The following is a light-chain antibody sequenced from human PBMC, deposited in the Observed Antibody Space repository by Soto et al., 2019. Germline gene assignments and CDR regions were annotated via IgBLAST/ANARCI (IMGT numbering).Light chain of an antibody. CDR2: EVS. Sequence: QSALTQPAFVSGSPGQSITISCTGTSSDVGGYNFVSWYQQHPGKAPKLMIYEVSNRPSEVSNRFSGSKSANTASLTISGLQAEDEADYFCSSYTSSFTLVFGGGTKLTVL. CDR3: SSYTSSFTLV. J-gene: IGLJ2*01. CDR1: SSDVGGYNF. V-gene: IGLV2-14*01.